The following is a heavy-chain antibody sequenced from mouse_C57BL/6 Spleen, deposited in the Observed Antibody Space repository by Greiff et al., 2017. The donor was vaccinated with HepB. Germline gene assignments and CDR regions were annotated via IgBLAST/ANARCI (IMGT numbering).Heavy chain of an antibody. J-gene: IGHJ1*03. D-gene: IGHD1-1*01. CDR1: GYTFTSYW. CDR3: ARRYYGSSYDWYFDV. CDR2: IDPSDSET. V-gene: IGHV1-52*01. Sequence: QVQLQQPGAELVRPGSSVKLSCKASGYTFTSYWMHWVKQRPIQGLEWIGNIDPSDSETHYNQKFKDKATLTVDKSSSTAYMQLSSLTSEDSAVYYCARRYYGSSYDWYFDVWGTGTTVTVSS.